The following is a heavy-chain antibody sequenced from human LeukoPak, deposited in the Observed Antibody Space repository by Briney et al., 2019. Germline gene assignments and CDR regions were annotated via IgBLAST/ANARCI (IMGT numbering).Heavy chain of an antibody. CDR3: ARAPSEIGGYYPEYFRH. Sequence: PAGSLRLSCAASGFTFSTYWMHWVRQAPGKGLVWVSRIKSDGSTNYADSVKGRFTISRDNAKNTLNSLRPEDTGVYYCARAPSEIGGYYPEYFRHWGLGTLVTVSS. V-gene: IGHV3-74*01. J-gene: IGHJ1*01. D-gene: IGHD3-3*01. CDR2: IKSDGST. CDR1: GFTFSTYW.